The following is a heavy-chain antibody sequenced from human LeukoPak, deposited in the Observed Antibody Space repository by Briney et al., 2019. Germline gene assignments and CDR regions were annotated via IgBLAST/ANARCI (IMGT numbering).Heavy chain of an antibody. J-gene: IGHJ4*02. CDR1: GYTFTGYY. CDR2: INPDSGGT. Sequence: ASVKVSCKASGYTFTGYYMHWVRQAPGQGLVWMGWINPDSGGTNYAQKFQGRVTMTRDTSNSTAYMELSRLRSDDTAVYFCARDWYSGNSDYFDYWGQGTLVTVSS. CDR3: ARDWYSGNSDYFDY. D-gene: IGHD1-26*01. V-gene: IGHV1-2*02.